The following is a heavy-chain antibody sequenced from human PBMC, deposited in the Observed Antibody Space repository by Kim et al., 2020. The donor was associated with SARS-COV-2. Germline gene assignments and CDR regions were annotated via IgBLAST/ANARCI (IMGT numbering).Heavy chain of an antibody. CDR3: AACYAYNYFDP. CDR2: LSYSGRT. Sequence: SETLSLTCSVSGGSLSSSISYWVWIRQPPGKGLEWIGSLSYSGRTYYNASLESRVTISVDTSKNRFSLNLTSVTATDTAVYYCAACYAYNYFDPWGQGT. J-gene: IGHJ5*02. V-gene: IGHV4-39*02. D-gene: IGHD2-2*01. CDR1: GGSLSSSISY.